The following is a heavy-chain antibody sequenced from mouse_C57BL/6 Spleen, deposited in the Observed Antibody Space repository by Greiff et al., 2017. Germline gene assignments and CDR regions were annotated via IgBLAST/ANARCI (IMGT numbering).Heavy chain of an antibody. CDR2: IDPSDSET. V-gene: IGHV1-52*01. D-gene: IGHD3-3*01. CDR1: GYTFTSYW. CDR3: ARQGRGPSYYFDY. Sequence: QVQLKQSGAELVRPGSSVKLSCKASGYTFTSYWMHWVKQRPIQGLEWIGNIDPSDSETHYNQKFKDKATLTVDKSSSTAYMQLSSLTSEDSAVYYCARQGRGPSYYFDYWGQGTTLTVSS. J-gene: IGHJ2*01.